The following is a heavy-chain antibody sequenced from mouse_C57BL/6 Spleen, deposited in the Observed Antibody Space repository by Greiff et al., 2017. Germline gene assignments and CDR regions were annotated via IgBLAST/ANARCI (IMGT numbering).Heavy chain of an antibody. Sequence: EVQLVESGPGLVKPSQSLSLTCSVTGYSITSGYYWNWIRQFPGNKLEWMGYISYDGSNNYNPSLKNRISITRDTSKNQFFLKLNSVTTEDTATYYSARDGIYYPDFDYWGQGTTLTVSS. CDR2: ISYDGSN. J-gene: IGHJ2*01. V-gene: IGHV3-6*01. D-gene: IGHD1-1*01. CDR3: ARDGIYYPDFDY. CDR1: GYSITSGYY.